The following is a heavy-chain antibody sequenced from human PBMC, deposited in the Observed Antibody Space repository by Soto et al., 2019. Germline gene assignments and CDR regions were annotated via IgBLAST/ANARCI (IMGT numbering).Heavy chain of an antibody. V-gene: IGHV4-31*03. CDR1: GGSISRGGYY. CDR2: IYYSGST. D-gene: IGHD6-19*01. Sequence: PSETLSLTCTVSGGSISRGGYYWSWIRPHPGKGLEWIGYIYYSGSTYYNPSLKSRVTISVDTSKNQFSLKLSSVTAADTAVYYCARVRMRGWHDFDYWGQGTLVTVSS. CDR3: ARVRMRGWHDFDY. J-gene: IGHJ4*02.